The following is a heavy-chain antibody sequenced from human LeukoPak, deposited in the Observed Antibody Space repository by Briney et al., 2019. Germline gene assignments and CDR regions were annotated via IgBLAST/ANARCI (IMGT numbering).Heavy chain of an antibody. Sequence: PGGSLRLSCAASGFTFSSYSMNWVRQAPGKGLEWVSSISSSSSYIYYADSVKGRFTISRDNAKNSLYLQMNSLRAEDTAVYYCARDLGSSGWWGAQETDHWFDPWGQGTLVTVSS. CDR3: ARDLGSSGWWGAQETDHWFDP. J-gene: IGHJ5*02. V-gene: IGHV3-21*01. D-gene: IGHD6-19*01. CDR2: ISSSSSYI. CDR1: GFTFSSYS.